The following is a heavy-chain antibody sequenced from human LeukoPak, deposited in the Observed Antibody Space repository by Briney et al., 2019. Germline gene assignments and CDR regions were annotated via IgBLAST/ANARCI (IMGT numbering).Heavy chain of an antibody. V-gene: IGHV4-59*11. CDR2: IYYSGST. D-gene: IGHD5-18*01. CDR3: ARIYSYGYRGTYYYMDV. Sequence: TSETLSLTCTVSGGSISSHYWSWLRQPPGKGLEWIGYIYYSGSTNYNPSLKSRVTISVDTSKNQFSLKLSSVTAADTEVKYCARIYSYGYRGTYYYMDVWGKGTTVTVSS. CDR1: GGSISSHY. J-gene: IGHJ6*03.